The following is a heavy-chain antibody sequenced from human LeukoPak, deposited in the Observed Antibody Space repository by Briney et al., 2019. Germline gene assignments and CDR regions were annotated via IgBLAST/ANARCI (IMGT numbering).Heavy chain of an antibody. CDR1: GFTFSSYG. CDR3: AKDFIRSIAARPLLILDY. D-gene: IGHD6-6*01. J-gene: IGHJ4*02. V-gene: IGHV3-33*06. Sequence: GGSLRLSCAASGFTFSSYGMHWVRQAPGKGLEWVAVVWYDGSNKYYADSVKGRFTISRDNSKNTLYLQMDSLRAEDTAVYYCAKDFIRSIAARPLLILDYWGQGTLVTVSS. CDR2: VWYDGSNK.